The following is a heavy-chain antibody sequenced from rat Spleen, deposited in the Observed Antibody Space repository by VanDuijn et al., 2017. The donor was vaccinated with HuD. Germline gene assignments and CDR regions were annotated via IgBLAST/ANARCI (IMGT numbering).Heavy chain of an antibody. CDR2: IWGDGVT. D-gene: IGHD1-12*01. J-gene: IGHJ2*01. CDR3: VRANRESYAHFDY. V-gene: IGHV2-1*01. Sequence: QVQLKESGPGLVQPSQTLSLTCTVSGFSLTSNTIHWVRQSPGKGLEWMGGIWGDGVTDYNSALKSRLSISRDTSKSQVFLKMNSLQTEDTATYHCVRANRESYAHFDYWGQGVMVTVSS. CDR1: GFSLTSNT.